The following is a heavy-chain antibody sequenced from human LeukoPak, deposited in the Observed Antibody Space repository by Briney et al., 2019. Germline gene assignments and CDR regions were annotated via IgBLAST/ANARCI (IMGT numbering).Heavy chain of an antibody. D-gene: IGHD2/OR15-2a*01. CDR1: GFTFSSYA. CDR3: ARQLFISTSFYYIFDF. J-gene: IGHJ4*02. Sequence: GSLRLSCAASGFTFSSYAMSWVRQAPGKGLEWVSVIHSDDSTYYADSVKDRFTISRDNSRNTLYLQMNSLRAEDTAVYYCARQLFISTSFYYIFDFWGQGTLVTVSS. CDR2: IHSDDST. V-gene: IGHV3-66*04.